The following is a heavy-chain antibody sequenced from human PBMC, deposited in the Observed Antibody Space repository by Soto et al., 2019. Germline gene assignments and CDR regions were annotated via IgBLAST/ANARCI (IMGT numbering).Heavy chain of an antibody. J-gene: IGHJ5*01. Sequence: GESLKISCKGSGYSFTYYWIAWVRQMPGEGLEWMGIIYPGDSETRYSPSFQGLVSISVDTSISTAHLQWSGLKTSDTAVYYCARVAAVTVENWFDSWGQGTQVTGLL. CDR3: ARVAAVTVENWFDS. CDR2: IYPGDSET. D-gene: IGHD4-17*01. V-gene: IGHV5-51*01. CDR1: GYSFTYYW.